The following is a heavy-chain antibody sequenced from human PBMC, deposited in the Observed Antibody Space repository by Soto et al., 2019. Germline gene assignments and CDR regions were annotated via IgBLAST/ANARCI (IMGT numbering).Heavy chain of an antibody. CDR1: GFTFSSYA. Sequence: PGGSLRLSCAASGFTFSSYAMSWVRQAPGKGLEWVSAISGSGGSTYYADSVKGRFTISRGNSKNTLYLQMNSLRAEDTAVYYCAKAFHVYGDRSYDYWGQGTLVTVSS. J-gene: IGHJ4*02. V-gene: IGHV3-23*01. D-gene: IGHD4-17*01. CDR3: AKAFHVYGDRSYDY. CDR2: ISGSGGST.